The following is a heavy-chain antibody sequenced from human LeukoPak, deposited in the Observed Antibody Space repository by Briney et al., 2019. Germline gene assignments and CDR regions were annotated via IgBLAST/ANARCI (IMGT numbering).Heavy chain of an antibody. V-gene: IGHV1-2*02. Sequence: ASVKVSCKTSGYTFTGYYMHWVRQAPGQGLEWVGWINPNSGGTNYAQKFQGRVTMTRDTSSNTAYMELSRLRSDDTAVYYCASGFDSSGYHYYSYFDYWGQGTLVTVSS. D-gene: IGHD3-22*01. J-gene: IGHJ4*02. CDR1: GYTFTGYY. CDR3: ASGFDSSGYHYYSYFDY. CDR2: INPNSGGT.